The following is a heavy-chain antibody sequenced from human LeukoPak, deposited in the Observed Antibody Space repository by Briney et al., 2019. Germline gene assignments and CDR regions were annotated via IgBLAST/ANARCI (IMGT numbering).Heavy chain of an antibody. CDR1: GGSISSYY. CDR3: ARRQPGYSSSWIDY. V-gene: IGHV4-59*08. D-gene: IGHD6-13*01. J-gene: IGHJ4*02. Sequence: SETLSLTCTVSGGSISSYYWSWIRQPPWKGLEGIGYIYYSGSTNYNPSLKSRVTISVDTSKNHFSLKLSYVTAADKAVYYCARRQPGYSSSWIDYWGQGTLVTVSS. CDR2: IYYSGST.